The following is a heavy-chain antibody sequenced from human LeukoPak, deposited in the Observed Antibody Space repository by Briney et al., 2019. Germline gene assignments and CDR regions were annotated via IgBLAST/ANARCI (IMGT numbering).Heavy chain of an antibody. CDR1: GFTFSSYE. J-gene: IGHJ3*02. CDR3: ARAPHNDAFDI. V-gene: IGHV3-48*03. Sequence: GGSLRLSCAASGFTFSSYEVNWVRQAPGKVLEWVSYISPSGSTIYYADSVKGRFTISRDNAKNSLYLQMNSLRAEDTAVYYCARAPHNDAFDIWGQGTMVTVSS. CDR2: ISPSGSTI.